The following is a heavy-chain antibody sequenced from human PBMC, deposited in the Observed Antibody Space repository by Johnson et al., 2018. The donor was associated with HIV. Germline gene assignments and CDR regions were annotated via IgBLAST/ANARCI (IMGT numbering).Heavy chain of an antibody. V-gene: IGHV3-15*01. J-gene: IGHJ3*02. D-gene: IGHD6-19*01. CDR1: GFTFSNAW. CDR3: TTARNRLWSGSGWKGFWALDI. Sequence: VQLVESGGGLVKPGGSLRLSCAASGFTFSNAWMSWVRQAPGKGLEWVGRIKSKTDGGTTDYAAPVTGRFTISRDDSKNTLYLQINSLKTEETAVDYCTTARNRLWSGSGWKGFWALDIWGRGTMVTGAS. CDR2: IKSKTDGGTT.